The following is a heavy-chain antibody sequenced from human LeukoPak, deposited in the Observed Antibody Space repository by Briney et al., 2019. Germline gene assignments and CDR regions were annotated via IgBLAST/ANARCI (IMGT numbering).Heavy chain of an antibody. CDR3: ASGYGSGSQYNWFDP. V-gene: IGHV4-39*01. D-gene: IGHD3-10*01. Sequence: SETLSLTCTVSDGSISTSGYYWGWVRQAPGKGLEWIGSLFQSGNTYYNPSLKNRVTISGDTSKNQFSLKLSSVTAADTAVYYCASGYGSGSQYNWFDPWGQGTLVTVSS. CDR2: LFQSGNT. J-gene: IGHJ5*02. CDR1: DGSISTSGYY.